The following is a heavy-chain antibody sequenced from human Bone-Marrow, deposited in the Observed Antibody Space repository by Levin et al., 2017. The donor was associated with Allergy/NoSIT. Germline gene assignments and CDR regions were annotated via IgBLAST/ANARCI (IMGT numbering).Heavy chain of an antibody. D-gene: IGHD4-23*01. Sequence: SETLSLTCAVYGGSFSGYYWSWIRQPPGKGLEWIGEINHSGSTNYNPSLKSRVTISVDTSKNQFSLKLSSVTAADTAVYYCARVGTRGGTFDYWGQGTLVTASS. CDR3: ARVGTRGGTFDY. V-gene: IGHV4-34*01. J-gene: IGHJ4*02. CDR2: INHSGST. CDR1: GGSFSGYY.